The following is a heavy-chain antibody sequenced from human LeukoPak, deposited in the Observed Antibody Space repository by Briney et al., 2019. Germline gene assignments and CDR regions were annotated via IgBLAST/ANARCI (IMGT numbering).Heavy chain of an antibody. V-gene: IGHV3-7*03. CDR2: INQDGSQT. CDR3: ARDWFDGDYDRFDY. CDR1: GFTFSSYW. D-gene: IGHD4-17*01. Sequence: GGSLRLSCAVSGFTFSSYWMSWFRQAPGKGLEWVANINQDGSQTFSVDSVKGRFTISRDNAKNSLSLQMNSLRVEDTAVYYCARDWFDGDYDRFDYWGQGTLVTVSS. J-gene: IGHJ4*02.